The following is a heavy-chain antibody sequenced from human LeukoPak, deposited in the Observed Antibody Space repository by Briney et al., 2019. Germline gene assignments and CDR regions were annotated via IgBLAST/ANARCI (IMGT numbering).Heavy chain of an antibody. CDR3: AIVTTVTSFYYYGMDV. CDR2: IIPIFGTA. CDR1: GGTFSSYA. Sequence: SVKVSCKASGGTFSSYAISWVRQAPGQELEWMGGIIPIFGTANYAQKFQGRVTITADESTSTAYMELSSLRSEDTAVYYCAIVTTVTSFYYYGMDVWGQGTMVTVSS. V-gene: IGHV1-69*13. J-gene: IGHJ6*02. D-gene: IGHD4-17*01.